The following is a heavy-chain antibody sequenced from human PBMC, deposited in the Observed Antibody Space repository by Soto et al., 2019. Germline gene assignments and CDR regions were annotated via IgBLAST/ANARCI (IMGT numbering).Heavy chain of an antibody. J-gene: IGHJ4*02. D-gene: IGHD6-6*01. CDR3: AREAPQYSSSAGGFDY. Sequence: SETLSLTCTVSGGSISSGGYYWSWIRQHPGKGLEWIGYIYYSGSTYYNPSLKSRVTISVDTSKNQFSLKLSSVTAADTAVYYCAREAPQYSSSAGGFDYWGQGTLVTVSS. CDR1: GGSISSGGYY. CDR2: IYYSGST. V-gene: IGHV4-31*03.